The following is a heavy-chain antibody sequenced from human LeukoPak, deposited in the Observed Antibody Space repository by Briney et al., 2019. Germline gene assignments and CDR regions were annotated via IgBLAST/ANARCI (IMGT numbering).Heavy chain of an antibody. CDR1: GGSISSSSYY. CDR2: IYYSGST. Sequence: SETLSLTCTVSGGSISSSSYYWGWIRQPPGKGLEWIGSIYYSGSTYYNPSLKSRVTISVDTSKNQFSLKLSSVTAADTAVYYCARRSSSGQGPYYFDYWGQGTLVTVSS. J-gene: IGHJ4*02. V-gene: IGHV4-39*07. D-gene: IGHD1-26*01. CDR3: ARRSSSGQGPYYFDY.